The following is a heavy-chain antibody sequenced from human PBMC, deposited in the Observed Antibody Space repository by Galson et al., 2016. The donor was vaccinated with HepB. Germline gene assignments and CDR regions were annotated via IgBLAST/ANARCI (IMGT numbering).Heavy chain of an antibody. Sequence: TLSLTCDVSGGSIGSSYWWSWVRQPPGKGLEWIGEVYHSGSTNYNPSLKSRVTISVDTSKNQFSLKLSSVTAADTAVYYCARARYSSGLYKWFDPWGQGTLVTVAS. CDR3: ARARYSSGLYKWFDP. CDR2: VYHSGST. V-gene: IGHV4-4*02. D-gene: IGHD6-19*01. J-gene: IGHJ5*02. CDR1: GGSIGSSYW.